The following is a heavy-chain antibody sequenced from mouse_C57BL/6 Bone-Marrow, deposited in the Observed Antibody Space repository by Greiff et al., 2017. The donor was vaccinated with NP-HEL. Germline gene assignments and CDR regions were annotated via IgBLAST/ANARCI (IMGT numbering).Heavy chain of an antibody. CDR2: ISYDGSN. CDR1: GYSITSGYY. CDR3: ARNYGNPWYFDV. V-gene: IGHV3-6*01. J-gene: IGHJ1*03. Sequence: ESGPGLVKPSQSLSLTCSVTGYSITSGYYWNWIRQFPANKLEWMGYISYDGSNNYNPSLKNRISITRDTSKNQCFLKLNSVTTEDTATYYCARNYGNPWYFDVWGTGTTVTVAS. D-gene: IGHD1-1*01.